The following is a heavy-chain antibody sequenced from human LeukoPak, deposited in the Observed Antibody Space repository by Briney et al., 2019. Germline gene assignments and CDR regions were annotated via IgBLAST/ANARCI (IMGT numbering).Heavy chain of an antibody. J-gene: IGHJ4*02. Sequence: PGGSLRLSCAASGFTFSSYWMHWVRQAPGKGLVWVSRINTDGSSTTYADSVKGRFTISRDNAKNTLYLQMNSLRAEDTAVYYCARDPYYYSSDCWGQGALVTVSS. CDR3: ARDPYYYSSDC. D-gene: IGHD3-16*01. V-gene: IGHV3-74*01. CDR2: INTDGSST. CDR1: GFTFSSYW.